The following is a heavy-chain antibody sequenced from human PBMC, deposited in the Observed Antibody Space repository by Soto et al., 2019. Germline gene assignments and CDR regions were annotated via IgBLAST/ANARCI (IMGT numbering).Heavy chain of an antibody. V-gene: IGHV3-7*01. J-gene: IGHJ4*02. CDR2: IKQDGSEN. CDR1: GFTFSNYW. Sequence: EVQLVESGGGLVQPGGSLRLSCAASGFTFSNYWMSWVRQAPGKGLEWVANIKQDGSENYYVDSVKGRFTISRDTAENSLYLQMNSLRAEDTAVYYCARYGGSDGRCYDCWGQGTLVTVTS. CDR3: ARYGGSDGRCYDC. D-gene: IGHD2-15*01.